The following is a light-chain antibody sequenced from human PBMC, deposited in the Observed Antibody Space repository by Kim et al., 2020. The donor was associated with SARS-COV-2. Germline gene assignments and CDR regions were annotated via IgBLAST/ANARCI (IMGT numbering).Light chain of an antibody. CDR1: NIGGKS. V-gene: IGLV3-21*04. CDR2: YDN. Sequence: SYELTQPPSVSGAPGETARITCGGNNIGGKSVNWYQQKPGQALVLVIYYDNARPSGIPERFSGSNSGNTATLTISGVEAGDEADYYCQVWDTSIYHVLFG. J-gene: IGLJ3*02. CDR3: QVWDTSIYHVL.